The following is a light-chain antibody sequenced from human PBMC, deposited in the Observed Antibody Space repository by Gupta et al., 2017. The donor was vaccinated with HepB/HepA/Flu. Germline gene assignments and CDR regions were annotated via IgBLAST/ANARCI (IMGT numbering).Light chain of an antibody. CDR2: DAS. J-gene: IGKJ4*01. Sequence: EIVLTQSPATLSLSPGERATLSCRASQSVSSYLAWYQQKPGQAPRLLIYDASNRATCIPARFSGSGSGTDVTLTISSLEPEDFAVYYCQQRSNWPPALTFGGGTKVEIK. CDR3: QQRSNWPPALT. CDR1: QSVSSY. V-gene: IGKV3-11*01.